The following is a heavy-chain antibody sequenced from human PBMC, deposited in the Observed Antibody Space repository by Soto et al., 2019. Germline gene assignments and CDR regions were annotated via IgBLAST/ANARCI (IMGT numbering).Heavy chain of an antibody. CDR1: GFTFSSYA. Sequence: PGGSLRLSCAASGFTFSSYAMSWVRQAPGKGLEWVSAISGSGGSTYYADSVKGRFTISRDNSKNTLYLQMNSLRAEDTAVYYCAKDPITSSVVVVAATAHNWFDPWGQGTQVTVSS. D-gene: IGHD2-15*01. V-gene: IGHV3-23*01. J-gene: IGHJ5*02. CDR3: AKDPITSSVVVVAATAHNWFDP. CDR2: ISGSGGST.